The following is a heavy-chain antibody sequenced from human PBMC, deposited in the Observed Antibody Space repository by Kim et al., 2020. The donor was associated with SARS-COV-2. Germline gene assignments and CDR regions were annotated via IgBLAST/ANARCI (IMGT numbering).Heavy chain of an antibody. CDR3: ARVAGRKLAAAGGVLDY. J-gene: IGHJ4*02. CDR1: GFTVSSNY. Sequence: GGSLRLSCAASGFTVSSNYMSWVRQAPGKGLEWVSVIYSGGSTYYADSVKGRFTISRDNSKNTLYLQMNSLRAEDTAVYYCARVAGRKLAAAGGVLDYWGQGTLVTVSS. CDR2: IYSGGST. V-gene: IGHV3-66*02. D-gene: IGHD6-13*01.